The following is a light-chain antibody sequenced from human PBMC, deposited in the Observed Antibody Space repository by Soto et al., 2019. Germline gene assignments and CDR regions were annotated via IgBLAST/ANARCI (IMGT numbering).Light chain of an antibody. J-gene: IGLJ2*01. CDR3: QSYDSSLSGSV. Sequence: HSVLTQPPSVSGAPGQRVTISCTGSSSNIGAGYDVHWYQQLPGTAPKLPIYGNSNRPSGVPDRFSGSKSGTSASLAITGLQAEDEADYYCQSYDSSLSGSVFGGGTKVTVL. CDR2: GNS. CDR1: SSNIGAGYD. V-gene: IGLV1-40*01.